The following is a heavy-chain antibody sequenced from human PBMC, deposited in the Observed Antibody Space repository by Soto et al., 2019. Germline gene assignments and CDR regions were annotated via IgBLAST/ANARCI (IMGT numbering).Heavy chain of an antibody. CDR1: GFTLSGYW. D-gene: IGHD3-16*01. CDR2: VKKDGSDK. J-gene: IGHJ4*02. CDR3: ARGGGNFDQ. V-gene: IGHV3-7*04. Sequence: EVQLVESGGGLVQPGGSLRLTCAASGFTLSGYWMSWVRQAPGKGLEWVANVKKDGSDKKYVDSVKGPFTISRDNAKKSVFLQMKSLIAGDTAVDYCARGGGNFDQWGQGTLVTVSS.